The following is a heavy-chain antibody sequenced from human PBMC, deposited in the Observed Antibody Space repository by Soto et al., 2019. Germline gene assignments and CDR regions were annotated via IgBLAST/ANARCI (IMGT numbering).Heavy chain of an antibody. CDR2: IQTGGAT. V-gene: IGHV3-53*01. Sequence: QLVESGGGLFQAGGSTRLSCLVSGFTVGNFDMAWVRQAPGKGLEWASIIQTGGATYYSDSAQGRFTISRDNSKNTVYLQMNSLGVEDTGVYSCVRVLYDSGVVDFWGQGSLITVS. J-gene: IGHJ4*02. CDR1: GFTVGNFD. CDR3: VRVLYDSGVVDF. D-gene: IGHD5-12*01.